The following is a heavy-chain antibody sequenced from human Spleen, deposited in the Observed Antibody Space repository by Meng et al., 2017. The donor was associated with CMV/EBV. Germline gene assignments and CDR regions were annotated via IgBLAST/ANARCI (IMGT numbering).Heavy chain of an antibody. Sequence: SETLSLTCIVSGGSISNHYWSWIRQPPGKGLEWIGYIYYSGTTNYNPSLKSRVTMSVDVSKNQFSLKLSSVTAADTAVYYCAREGNSSGKYYYYYYGLDVWGHGTPVTVSS. CDR3: AREGNSSGKYYYYYYGLDV. V-gene: IGHV4-59*11. J-gene: IGHJ6*02. CDR2: IYYSGTT. CDR1: GGSISNHY. D-gene: IGHD6-6*01.